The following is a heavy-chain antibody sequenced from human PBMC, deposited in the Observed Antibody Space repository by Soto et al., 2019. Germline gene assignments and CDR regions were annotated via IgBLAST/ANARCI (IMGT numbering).Heavy chain of an antibody. D-gene: IGHD3-3*01. Sequence: PGGSLSLSCAASGFTFSNHVMNWVRQAPGKGLEWVSAINGGVGSTFYADSVKGRFTISRDNSKNTLYLQMHSLRADDTAVYYCANGPEYNFWSGYRYYVDYWGQGTLVTVSS. CDR1: GFTFSNHV. CDR3: ANGPEYNFWSGYRYYVDY. CDR2: INGGVGST. V-gene: IGHV3-23*01. J-gene: IGHJ4*02.